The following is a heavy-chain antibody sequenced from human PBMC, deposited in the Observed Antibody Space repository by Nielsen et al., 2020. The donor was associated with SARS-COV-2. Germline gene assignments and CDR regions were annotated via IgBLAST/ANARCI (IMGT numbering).Heavy chain of an antibody. CDR3: ARGGWGAVINDY. V-gene: IGHV4-59*01. D-gene: IGHD2-21*01. CDR2: IYYSGST. CDR1: GGSSSGYY. Sequence: SQTLSLTCAVYGGSSSGYYWSWIRQPPGKGLEWIGYIYYSGSTNYNPSLKSRVTISVDTSKNQFSLKLSSVTAADTAVYYCARGGWGAVINDYWGQGTLVTVSS. J-gene: IGHJ4*02.